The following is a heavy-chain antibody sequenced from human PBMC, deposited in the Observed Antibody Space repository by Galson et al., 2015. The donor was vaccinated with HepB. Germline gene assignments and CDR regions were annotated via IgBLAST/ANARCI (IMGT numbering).Heavy chain of an antibody. CDR3: ARSPTPGIAAAGTTGWFDP. CDR1: GYTFTSYY. CDR2: INCSGGST. V-gene: IGHV1-46*01. D-gene: IGHD6-13*01. Sequence: SVKVSCKASGYTFTSYYMHWVRQAPGQGLEWMGIINCSGGSTSYTQKFQGRVTMTRDTSTSTVYMELSSLISEDTAVYYCARSPTPGIAAAGTTGWFDPWGQGTLVTVSS. J-gene: IGHJ5*02.